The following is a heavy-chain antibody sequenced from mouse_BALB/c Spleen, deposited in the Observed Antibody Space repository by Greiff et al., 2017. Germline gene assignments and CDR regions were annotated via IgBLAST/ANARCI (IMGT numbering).Heavy chain of an antibody. Sequence: EVMLVESGGGLVKPGGSLKLSCAASGFTFSSYAMSWVRQSPEKRLEWVAEISSGGSYTYYPDTVTGRFTISRDNAKNTLYLEMSSLRSEDTAMYYCARDGSSSGYYAMDYWGQGTSVTVSS. V-gene: IGHV5-9-4*01. CDR1: GFTFSSYA. CDR2: ISSGGSYT. CDR3: ARDGSSSGYYAMDY. D-gene: IGHD1-1*01. J-gene: IGHJ4*01.